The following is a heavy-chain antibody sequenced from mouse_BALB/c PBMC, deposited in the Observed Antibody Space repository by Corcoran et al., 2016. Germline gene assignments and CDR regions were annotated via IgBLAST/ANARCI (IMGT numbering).Heavy chain of an antibody. J-gene: IGHJ2*01. CDR1: GYTVTNYG. CDR2: INTYTGEP. Sequence: QIQLVQSGPELKEPGETVKIACKASGYTVTNYGMNWVKQAPGKGLKWMGWINTYTGEPTYADDFKGRFAFSLETSASTAYLQINNLKNEDTATYFCATPDGSSYFDYWGQGTTLTVSS. D-gene: IGHD1-1*01. CDR3: ATPDGSSYFDY. V-gene: IGHV9-3-1*01.